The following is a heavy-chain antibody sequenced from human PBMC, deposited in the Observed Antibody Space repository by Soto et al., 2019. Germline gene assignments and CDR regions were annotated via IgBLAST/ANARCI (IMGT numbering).Heavy chain of an antibody. Sequence: PGGSLRLSCAASGFTLSSYVISWVRQAPGKGLEWVSALSNSGSSAYYADSVKGRFTISRDTSQNTLYLQMNSLRVEDTAIYYCASRYCSGPSCGPGLLYSWGQGTLVTVSS. J-gene: IGHJ4*02. CDR2: LSNSGSSA. CDR1: GFTLSSYV. D-gene: IGHD2-2*01. CDR3: ASRYCSGPSCGPGLLYS. V-gene: IGHV3-23*01.